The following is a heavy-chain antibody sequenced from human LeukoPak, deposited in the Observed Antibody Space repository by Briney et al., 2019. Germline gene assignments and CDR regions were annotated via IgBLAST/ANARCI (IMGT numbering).Heavy chain of an antibody. Sequence: PGGSLRLSCAASGFTFSSYEMNWVRQAPGKGLEWVSYISSSGSTTYYADSVKGRFTISRDNAKNSPYLQMNSLRAEDTAVYYCARDPKGGYFDYWGQGTLVTVSS. CDR3: ARDPKGGYFDY. D-gene: IGHD3-16*01. CDR2: ISSSGSTT. J-gene: IGHJ4*02. CDR1: GFTFSSYE. V-gene: IGHV3-48*03.